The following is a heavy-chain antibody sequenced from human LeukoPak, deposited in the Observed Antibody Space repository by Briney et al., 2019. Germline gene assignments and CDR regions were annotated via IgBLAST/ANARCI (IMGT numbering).Heavy chain of an antibody. D-gene: IGHD2-15*01. Sequence: ASVKVSCKASGYTFTNYGISWVRQAPGQGLEWMGWISPYNGNTNYPLKFQGRVTMTTDTSTSTAFLELSSLRSDDTAVYFCSRSYYSSSWYYFDHWGQGTLVIVSS. V-gene: IGHV1-18*01. CDR2: ISPYNGNT. CDR3: SRSYYSSSWYYFDH. CDR1: GYTFTNYG. J-gene: IGHJ4*02.